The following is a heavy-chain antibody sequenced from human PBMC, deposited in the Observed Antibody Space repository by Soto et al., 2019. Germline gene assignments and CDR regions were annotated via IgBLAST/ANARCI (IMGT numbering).Heavy chain of an antibody. CDR3: AKDRYGDYGGVDY. J-gene: IGHJ4*02. CDR1: GFTFSTYA. V-gene: IGHV3-23*01. Sequence: EVQLLDSGGGLVQPGGSLRLSCAASGFTFSTYAMSWVRQAPGKGLEWVSTITGSGSSTYYADSVKGRFTISRDNSKNTQPLQMNSLRAEDTAVYYCAKDRYGDYGGVDYWGQGTLVTVSS. D-gene: IGHD4-17*01. CDR2: ITGSGSST.